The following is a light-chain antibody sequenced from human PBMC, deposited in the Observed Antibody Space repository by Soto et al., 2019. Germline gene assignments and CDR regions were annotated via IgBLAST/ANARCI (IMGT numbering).Light chain of an antibody. CDR1: TNDVGGNKY. V-gene: IGLV2-14*01. Sequence: QSALTQPASVSGSPGQSITISCTGTTNDVGGNKYVSWYQRHPDKVPQLIIYEVNNRPSGVSNRFSGSKSGNTASLTISGLQAEDEADYYCSSSTSSTTVVFGGGTQLTVL. CDR3: SSSTSSTTVV. J-gene: IGLJ3*02. CDR2: EVN.